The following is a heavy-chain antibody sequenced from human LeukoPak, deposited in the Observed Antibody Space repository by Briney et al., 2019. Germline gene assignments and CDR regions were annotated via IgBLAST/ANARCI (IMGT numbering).Heavy chain of an antibody. J-gene: IGHJ6*03. D-gene: IGHD3-22*01. Sequence: GGSLRLSCAASGFTFSSYWMSWVRQAPGKGLEWVANIKQDGSEKYYVDSVKGRFTISRDNAKNSLYLQMNSLRAKDTAVYYCARAPRSSGYYSYYYYMDDWGKGTTVTVSS. CDR2: IKQDGSEK. CDR3: ARAPRSSGYYSYYYYMDD. V-gene: IGHV3-7*01. CDR1: GFTFSSYW.